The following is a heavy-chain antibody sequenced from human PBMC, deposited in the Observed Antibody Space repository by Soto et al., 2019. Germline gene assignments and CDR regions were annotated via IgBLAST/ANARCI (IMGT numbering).Heavy chain of an antibody. Sequence: GASVKVSCKASGYTFTSYAMHWVRQAPGQRLEWMGWINAGNGNTKYSQKFQGRVTITRDTSASTAYMELSSLRSEDTAVYYCARERVAARPTGYYYGMDVWGQGTTVTVSS. CDR1: GYTFTSYA. CDR3: ARERVAARPTGYYYGMDV. D-gene: IGHD6-6*01. V-gene: IGHV1-3*01. J-gene: IGHJ6*02. CDR2: INAGNGNT.